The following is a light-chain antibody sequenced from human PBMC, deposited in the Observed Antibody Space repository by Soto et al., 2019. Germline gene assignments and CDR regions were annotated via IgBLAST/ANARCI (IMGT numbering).Light chain of an antibody. CDR2: AAS. CDR1: QSVSSS. J-gene: IGKJ3*01. V-gene: IGKV3-15*01. CDR3: QQYHHWPPLFT. Sequence: EIVMTQSPASLSVSPGERVTLSCRASQSVSSSLAWYQQRPGQAPRLLIYAASTRATGIPVRFSGSGSGTEFTLTISSLQSEDFAVYYCQQYHHWPPLFTFGPGTKVDIK.